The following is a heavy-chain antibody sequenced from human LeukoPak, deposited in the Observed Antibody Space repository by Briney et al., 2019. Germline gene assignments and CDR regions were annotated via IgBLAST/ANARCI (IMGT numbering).Heavy chain of an antibody. J-gene: IGHJ4*02. Sequence: GGSLRLSCAASGFTFSNHAVSWVRQAPGKGLEWVSAISGSGGSTYYADSVKGRFTISRDNSKNTLYLQMNSLRAEDTAVYYCAKDGTVTTGHFDYWGQGTLVTVSS. CDR2: ISGSGGST. CDR1: GFTFSNHA. V-gene: IGHV3-23*01. D-gene: IGHD4-17*01. CDR3: AKDGTVTTGHFDY.